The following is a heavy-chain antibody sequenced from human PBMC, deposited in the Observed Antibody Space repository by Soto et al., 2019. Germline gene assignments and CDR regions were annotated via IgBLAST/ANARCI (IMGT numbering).Heavy chain of an antibody. J-gene: IGHJ4*02. CDR2: ISAYSGNT. D-gene: IGHD3-3*01. CDR1: GYXFTSYG. CDR3: AADSSYDFWSGYWPN. V-gene: IGHV1-18*01. Sequence: ASVKVSCKASGYXFTSYGISWVRQAPGQGLEWMGWISAYSGNTNYAQKLQGRVTMTRDTSTSTAYMELSRLRSDDTAVYYCAADSSYDFWSGYWPNWGQGTLVTVSS.